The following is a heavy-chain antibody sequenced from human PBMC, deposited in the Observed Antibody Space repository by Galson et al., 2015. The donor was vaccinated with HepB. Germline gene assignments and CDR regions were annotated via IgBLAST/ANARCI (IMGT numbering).Heavy chain of an antibody. CDR1: GYTFTDYY. CDR3: SRARGRFGELYWDY. V-gene: IGHV1-2*02. CDR2: INPKTGGT. D-gene: IGHD3-10*01. Sequence: SVKVSCKASGYTFTDYYIHWVRQAPGRGLEWMGWINPKTGGTNYAQRLQGRATLTRDTSISTTYMKVKRLRSDDTAVYYCSRARGRFGELYWDYWGQGSLVTVSS. J-gene: IGHJ4*02.